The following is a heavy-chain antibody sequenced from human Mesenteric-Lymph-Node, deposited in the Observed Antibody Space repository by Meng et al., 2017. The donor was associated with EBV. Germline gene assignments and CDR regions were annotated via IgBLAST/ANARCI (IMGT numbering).Heavy chain of an antibody. D-gene: IGHD6-13*01. CDR3: ARSTRGYSSSWFDY. V-gene: IGHV4-34*01. J-gene: IGHJ4*02. CDR2: INPSGGT. Sequence: QVQLQQWGAGLLKPSETLSLTCAFYSGSFSGSFWSWIRQPPGKGLEWIGEINPSGGTNYSPSLKSRVTISLDTSKNQFSLKLSSVTAADTAVYYCARSTRGYSSSWFDYWSQGTLVTVSS. CDR1: SGSFSGSF.